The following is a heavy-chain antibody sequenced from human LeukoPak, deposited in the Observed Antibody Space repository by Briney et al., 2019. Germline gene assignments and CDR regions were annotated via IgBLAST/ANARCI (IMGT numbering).Heavy chain of an antibody. CDR3: ARGGGGYYAAAVLVY. V-gene: IGHV4-59*01. CDR1: GDSISNYY. J-gene: IGHJ4*02. CDR2: IYYNGST. Sequence: SETLSLTCTVSGDSISNYYSSWIRQPPGKGLEWIGYIYYNGSTNYNPSLKSRVTISVDTSKNQFSLKLSSVTAADTAVYYCARGGGGYYAAAVLVYWGQGTLVTVSS. D-gene: IGHD6-13*01.